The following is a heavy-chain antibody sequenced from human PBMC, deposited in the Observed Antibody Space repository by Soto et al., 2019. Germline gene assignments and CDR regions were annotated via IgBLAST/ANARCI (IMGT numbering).Heavy chain of an antibody. D-gene: IGHD3-16*01. J-gene: IGHJ6*02. V-gene: IGHV1-18*01. CDR3: AMVGNYVTPTPQDV. CDR1: GYIFVNYG. Sequence: QVQLVQSGDEVKKPGASVKVSCKASGYIFVNYGIAWVRQAPGQGLEWMGWISPYNGNTHYATKVQGRLTMTTDTSTSTAYMDLGSLTSDDTAVYYCAMVGNYVTPTPQDVWGQGTTVTVSS. CDR2: ISPYNGNT.